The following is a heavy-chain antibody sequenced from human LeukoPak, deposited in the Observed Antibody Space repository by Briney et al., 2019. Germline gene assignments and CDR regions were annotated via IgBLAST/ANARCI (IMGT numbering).Heavy chain of an antibody. V-gene: IGHV4-59*01. Sequence: SETLSLTCTVSGDSISTYYWSWIRQPPGKGLEWIGYIYYRVTSDYNPSLKSRVTMSVDMSTRQISLKLSSVTAADTAVYYCAKDRGGGVDAFDIWGQGTMVTVSS. CDR2: IYYRVTS. CDR1: GDSISTYY. CDR3: AKDRGGGVDAFDI. J-gene: IGHJ3*02. D-gene: IGHD3-10*01.